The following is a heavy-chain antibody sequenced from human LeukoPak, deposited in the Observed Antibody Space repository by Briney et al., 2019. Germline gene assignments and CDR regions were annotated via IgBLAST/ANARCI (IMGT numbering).Heavy chain of an antibody. J-gene: IGHJ6*03. CDR1: GGSFSGYY. V-gene: IGHV4-4*08. CDR2: IYTSGST. Sequence: SETLSLTCAVYGGSFSGYYWSWIRQPPGEGLEWIGRIYTSGSTNYNPSLKSRVTISVDTSKNQFSLKLSSVTAADTAVYYCAREGGYSYGFSYYYMDVWGKGTTVTISS. D-gene: IGHD5-18*01. CDR3: AREGGYSYGFSYYYMDV.